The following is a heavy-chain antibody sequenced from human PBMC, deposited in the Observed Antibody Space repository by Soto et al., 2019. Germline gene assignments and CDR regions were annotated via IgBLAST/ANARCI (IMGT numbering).Heavy chain of an antibody. CDR2: IYHSGST. V-gene: IGHV4-59*01. CDR3: ARVPYYYDRSGYADDTFDI. J-gene: IGHJ3*02. Sequence: SETLSLTCTVSGASISGYHWSWIRQPPGKGLEWIVYIYHSGSTNYIPSLKSRVTISVDTSKNQFSLKLSSVTAADTAVYYCARVPYYYDRSGYADDTFDIWGQGTMVTVSS. CDR1: GASISGYH. D-gene: IGHD3-22*01.